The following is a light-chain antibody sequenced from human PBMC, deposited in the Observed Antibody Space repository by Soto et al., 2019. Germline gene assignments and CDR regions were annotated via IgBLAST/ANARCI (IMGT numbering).Light chain of an antibody. CDR2: GAS. J-gene: IGKJ4*01. CDR3: QQYDKTVPPVT. Sequence: DIILTQSPAIVSVSPGERATLSCRASRSVSTNLAWYQHKHGQAPRLLIYGASTRVTDNPPRFSGSGSGTEFTLTINYLKSEDFGVYYCQQYDKTVPPVTFGGGTKVEI. V-gene: IGKV3-15*01. CDR1: RSVSTN.